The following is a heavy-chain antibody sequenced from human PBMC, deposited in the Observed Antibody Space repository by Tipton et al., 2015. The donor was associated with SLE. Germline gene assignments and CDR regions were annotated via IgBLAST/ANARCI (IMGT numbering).Heavy chain of an antibody. CDR1: GDSISSSTYY. CDR2: IHFSGKN. Sequence: TLSLTCSVSGDSISSSTYYWAWIRQPPGKGLEWIGSIHFSGKNYYNPSLKSRVTISIDTSKNQFSLNLTSVTAADTAVYYCALGGSSIDYWGQGTLVTVSS. J-gene: IGHJ4*02. D-gene: IGHD6-6*01. V-gene: IGHV4-39*07. CDR3: ALGGSSIDY.